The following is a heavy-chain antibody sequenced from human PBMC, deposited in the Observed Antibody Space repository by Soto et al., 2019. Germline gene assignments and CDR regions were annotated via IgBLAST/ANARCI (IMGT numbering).Heavy chain of an antibody. J-gene: IGHJ6*02. D-gene: IGHD5-18*01. CDR2: FYRGDTI. Sequence: GVSLRLSCAVSGLSVSDNYMTWVRQAPGKGLEWVSFFYRGDTIYYADSVKGRFTISRDSSKNTLYLQMNSLRAEDTTVYYCARAFSYGPTNVGMDVWGQGTTVTVSS. CDR1: GLSVSDNY. CDR3: ARAFSYGPTNVGMDV. V-gene: IGHV3-53*01.